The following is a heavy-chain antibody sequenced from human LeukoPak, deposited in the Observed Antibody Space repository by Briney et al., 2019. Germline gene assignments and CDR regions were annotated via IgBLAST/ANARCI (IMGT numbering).Heavy chain of an antibody. CDR2: INPNSGGT. CDR3: ARDKGIAARHFPDY. V-gene: IGHV1-2*02. Sequence: ASVKVSCKASGYTFTCYYMHWVRQAPGQGLEWMGWINPNSGGTNYAQKFQGRVTMTRDTSISTAYMELSRLRSDDTAVYYCARDKGIAARHFPDYWGQGTLVTVSS. CDR1: GYTFTCYY. J-gene: IGHJ4*02. D-gene: IGHD6-6*01.